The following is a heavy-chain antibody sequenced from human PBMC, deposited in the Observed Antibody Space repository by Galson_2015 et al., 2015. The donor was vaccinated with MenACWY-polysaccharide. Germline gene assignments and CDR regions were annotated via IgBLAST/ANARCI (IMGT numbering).Heavy chain of an antibody. V-gene: IGHV2-5*02. D-gene: IGHD2-21*01. CDR3: AHSKIGAAGSFDY. CDR1: GFSLRTSGVG. Sequence: PALVKPTQPLTLPCTFSGFSLRTSGVGVGWIRQPPGKALEWLALIYWDDDKRYRPSLKSRLTITKDTSKNQVVLKMTNMDPVDTATYYCAHSKIGAAGSFDYWGQGTLVTVSS. J-gene: IGHJ4*02. CDR2: IYWDDDK.